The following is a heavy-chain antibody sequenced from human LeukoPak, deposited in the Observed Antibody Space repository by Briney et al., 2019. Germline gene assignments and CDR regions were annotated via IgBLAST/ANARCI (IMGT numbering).Heavy chain of an antibody. D-gene: IGHD3-16*02. CDR3: ARQKDDYVWGSYRSLPDY. CDR1: GGSISSSSYY. CDR2: IYYSGST. V-gene: IGHV4-39*01. Sequence: SETLSLTCTVSGGSISSSSYYWGWIRQPPGKGLEWIGSIYYSGSTYYNPSLKSRVTISVDTSKNQFSLKLSSVTAADTAVYYCARQKDDYVWGSYRSLPDYWGQEPWSPSPQ. J-gene: IGHJ4*01.